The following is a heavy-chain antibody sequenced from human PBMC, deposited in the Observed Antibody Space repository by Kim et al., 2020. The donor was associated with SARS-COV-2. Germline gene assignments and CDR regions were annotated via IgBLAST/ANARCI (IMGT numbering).Heavy chain of an antibody. J-gene: IGHJ6*02. Sequence: ASVKVSCKASGYTFTGYYMHWVRQAPGQGLEWMGWINPNSGGTNYAQKFQGWVTMTRDTSISTAYMELSRLRSDDTAVYYCATHYYDSRSNSYYYYGMDVWGQGTTVTVSS. V-gene: IGHV1-2*04. CDR2: INPNSGGT. D-gene: IGHD3-22*01. CDR1: GYTFTGYY. CDR3: ATHYYDSRSNSYYYYGMDV.